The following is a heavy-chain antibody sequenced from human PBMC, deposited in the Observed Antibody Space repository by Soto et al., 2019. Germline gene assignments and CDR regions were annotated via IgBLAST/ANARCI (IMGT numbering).Heavy chain of an antibody. CDR1: GFTFDDYA. V-gene: IGHV3-43D*04. J-gene: IGHJ4*02. Sequence: GGSLRRSCAASGFTFDDYAMHWVRQAPGKGLEWVCLIILYVVSTYYADSVKGRFTISRDNSKNSLYLQMNSLRAEDTAVYYCAKDPTPRDFLFIHYFDSWGQGSLVTVSS. D-gene: IGHD3-10*02. CDR3: AKDPTPRDFLFIHYFDS. CDR2: IILYVVST.